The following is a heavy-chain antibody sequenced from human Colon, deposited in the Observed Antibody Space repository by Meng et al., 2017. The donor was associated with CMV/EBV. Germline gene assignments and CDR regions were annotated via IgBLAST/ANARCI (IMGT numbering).Heavy chain of an antibody. CDR2: ICWNGSSS. CDR3: ATLQLDRRINYGVDV. Sequence: GGSLRLSCAASGFTFDDYGMTLVRQAPGEGLEWVSSICWNGSSSGYADSVKGRFTISRDNAKNSLPLEMNSLRVEDTALYYYATLQLDRRINYGVDVWGQGTTVTVSS. D-gene: IGHD1-1*01. CDR1: GFTFDDYG. J-gene: IGHJ6*02. V-gene: IGHV3-20*04.